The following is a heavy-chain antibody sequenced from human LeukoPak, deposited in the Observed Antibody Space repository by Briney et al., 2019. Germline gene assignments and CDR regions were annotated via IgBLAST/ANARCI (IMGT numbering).Heavy chain of an antibody. J-gene: IGHJ2*01. D-gene: IGHD5-18*01. Sequence: GGSLRLSCVASGFTFRSYSMNWVRQAPGKGLEWVSYISSSGSTIYYADAVKGRFTISRDNAKNSLYLQMSRLRDEDTGVYYCATVAMEDWYFDLWGRGTLVTVSS. CDR2: ISSSGSTI. CDR3: ATVAMEDWYFDL. CDR1: GFTFRSYS. V-gene: IGHV3-48*02.